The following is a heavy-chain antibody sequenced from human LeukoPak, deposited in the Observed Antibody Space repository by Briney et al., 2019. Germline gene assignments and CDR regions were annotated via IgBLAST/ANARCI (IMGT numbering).Heavy chain of an antibody. CDR1: GGSISSSSYY. V-gene: IGHV4-39*01. CDR3: ARSTSGSHDY. D-gene: IGHD1-1*01. Sequence: PSQTLSLTCTVSGGSISSSSYYWAWFREPPGKGLEWIATIYYTGSTSYNPSLKSRVTISVDTYKKQFSLKLTSVTAADTAVFYCARSTSGSHDYWGQGTLVTVSS. J-gene: IGHJ4*02. CDR2: IYYTGST.